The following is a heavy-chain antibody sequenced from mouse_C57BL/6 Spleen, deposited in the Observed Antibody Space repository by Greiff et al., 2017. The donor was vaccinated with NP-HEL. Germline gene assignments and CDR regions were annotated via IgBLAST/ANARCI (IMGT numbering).Heavy chain of an antibody. CDR2: ISSGGSYT. V-gene: IGHV5-6*02. CDR3: SGHPYDYYCYFDV. Sequence: DVMLVESGGDLVKPGGSLKLSCAASGFTFSSYGMSWVRQTPDKRLEWVATISSGGSYTYYPDSVKGRFTISRDNAKNTLYLQMTSLKSEDTAMYYCSGHPYDYYCYFDVWGTGTTVTVSA. CDR1: GFTFSSYG. J-gene: IGHJ1*03. D-gene: IGHD2-4*01.